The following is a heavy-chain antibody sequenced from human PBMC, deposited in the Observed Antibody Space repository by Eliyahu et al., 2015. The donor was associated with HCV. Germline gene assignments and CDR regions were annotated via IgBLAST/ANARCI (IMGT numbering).Heavy chain of an antibody. D-gene: IGHD3-10*01. CDR3: ARRGYYGSGTSIDYFEY. V-gene: IGHV5-51*01. CDR2: IYPADSDT. CDR1: GYTFNSYW. J-gene: IGHJ4*02. Sequence: EVQLVQSGAEVKKPGESLKISCKGSGYTFNSYWIGWVRQLPGKGLEWMGIIYPADSDTTYSPSFQGQVTISVDKSVTTAYLHWSSLKASDTAVYYCARRGYYGSGTSIDYFEYWGQGTLVTVPS.